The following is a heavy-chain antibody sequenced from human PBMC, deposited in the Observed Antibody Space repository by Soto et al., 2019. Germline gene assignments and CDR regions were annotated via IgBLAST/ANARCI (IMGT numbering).Heavy chain of an antibody. CDR1: GYTFTGYY. CDR3: ARDGNDILTGYSYYYYYMDV. V-gene: IGHV1-2*02. D-gene: IGHD3-9*01. CDR2: INANSGST. J-gene: IGHJ6*03. Sequence: ASVKVSCKASGYTFTGYYMHWVRQAPGQGLEWMGWINANSGSTNYAQKFQGRVTITRDTSVSTAYMELSSLRSEDTAVYYCARDGNDILTGYSYYYYYMDVWGKGTTVTVSS.